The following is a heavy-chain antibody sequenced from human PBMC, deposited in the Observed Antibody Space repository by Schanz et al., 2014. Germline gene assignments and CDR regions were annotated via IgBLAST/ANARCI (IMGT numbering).Heavy chain of an antibody. CDR3: AKAEYDMLTDSYSRLDP. J-gene: IGHJ5*02. D-gene: IGHD3-9*01. V-gene: IGHV1-18*01. Sequence: QDQLLQSGAAVKKPGSSVRVSCKASGYTFTTYAMSWVRQAPGQGLEWVGWISVYTGNTKYGQKVQGRVTMTADTSTNTAYMELRSLRSDDTAVYYCAKAEYDMLTDSYSRLDPWGQGTLVTVSS. CDR2: ISVYTGNT. CDR1: GYTFTTYA.